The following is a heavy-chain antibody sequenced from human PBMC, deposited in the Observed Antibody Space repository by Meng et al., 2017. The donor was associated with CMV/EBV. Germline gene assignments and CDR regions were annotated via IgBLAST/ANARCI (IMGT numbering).Heavy chain of an antibody. CDR1: RFTFSSYS. CDR2: ISSSSSYI. J-gene: IGHJ4*02. D-gene: IGHD5-12*01. CDR3: ARVKDIVATIDY. V-gene: IGHV3-21*01. Sequence: SCAASRFTFSSYSMNWVRQAPGKGLEWVSSISSSSSYIYYADSVKGRFTISRDNAKNSLYLQMNSLRAEDTAVYYCARVKDIVATIDYWGQGTLVTVSS.